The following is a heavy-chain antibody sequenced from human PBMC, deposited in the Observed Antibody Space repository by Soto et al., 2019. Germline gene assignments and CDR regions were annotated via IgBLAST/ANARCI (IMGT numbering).Heavy chain of an antibody. CDR1: GGSISPYY. V-gene: IGHV4-59*01. J-gene: IGHJ6*02. Sequence: WETLSLTCTVSGGSISPYYWSWIRQPPGKALEWIGFIYYSGSTHYSPSLESRVTISVDTSKNQFSLKLTSVTAADTAVYFCARDRSTGTPQGYYYGMDVWGQGTTVTVSS. D-gene: IGHD1-1*01. CDR3: ARDRSTGTPQGYYYGMDV. CDR2: IYYSGST.